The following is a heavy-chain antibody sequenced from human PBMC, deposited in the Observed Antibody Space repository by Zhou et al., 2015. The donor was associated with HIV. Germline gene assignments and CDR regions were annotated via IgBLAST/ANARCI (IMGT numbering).Heavy chain of an antibody. CDR3: TKESGRDYGYNHYYSMDV. J-gene: IGHJ6*02. CDR2: VAYDGRNK. Sequence: QVQLVESGGRRGPAGGGSLTLSCVASGFTFTNHGMHWVRQAPGKGLEWVAVVAYDGRNKYYGDSVKGRSSISRDNSDNKVYLQLTSLRPEDTAVYYCTKESGRDYGYNHYYSMDVWGQGTTVVVSS. V-gene: IGHV3-30*18. CDR1: GFTFTNHG. D-gene: IGHD4/OR15-4a*01.